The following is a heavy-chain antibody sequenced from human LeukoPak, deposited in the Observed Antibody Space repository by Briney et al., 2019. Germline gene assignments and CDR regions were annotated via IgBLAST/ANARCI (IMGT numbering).Heavy chain of an antibody. CDR1: GYNFASYW. Sequence: GESLKISCKGSGYNFASYWIGWVRQMPGKGLEWMGIIFPGDSDTRYSPSFQGQVTISADKSISTAYLQWSSLKASDTAMYYCARSEIWGHLFYFDCWGQGTLVTVSS. CDR2: IFPGDSDT. CDR3: ARSEIWGHLFYFDC. J-gene: IGHJ4*02. V-gene: IGHV5-51*01. D-gene: IGHD2/OR15-2a*01.